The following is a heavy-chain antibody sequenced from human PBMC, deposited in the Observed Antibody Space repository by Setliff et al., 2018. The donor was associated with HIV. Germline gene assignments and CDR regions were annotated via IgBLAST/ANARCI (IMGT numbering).Heavy chain of an antibody. V-gene: IGHV4-34*01. CDR1: GGSFSDYY. Sequence: PSETLSLTCALYGGSFSDYYWSWIRQPPGMGLEWIGEVNRGRRTNYNSSLKSRVTISIDTSRNQFPLTVSSVTAADTAVYYCARRPHLPYAGMYTFDYWGQGRRVTVSS. CDR3: ARRPHLPYAGMYTFDY. J-gene: IGHJ4*02. CDR2: VNRGRRT. D-gene: IGHD2-8*01.